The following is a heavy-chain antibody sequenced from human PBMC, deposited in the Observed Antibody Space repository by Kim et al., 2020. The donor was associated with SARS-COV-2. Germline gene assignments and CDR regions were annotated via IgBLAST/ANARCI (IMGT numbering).Heavy chain of an antibody. CDR2: GRT. J-gene: IGHJ4*02. V-gene: IGHV3-23*01. D-gene: IGHD3-10*01. CDR3: ASGGRDFDY. Sequence: GRTYTADTVNGRLTISSDNSQSTLYLQMTSLSAEAAAVYYCASGGRDFDYWGQGTLVTVSS.